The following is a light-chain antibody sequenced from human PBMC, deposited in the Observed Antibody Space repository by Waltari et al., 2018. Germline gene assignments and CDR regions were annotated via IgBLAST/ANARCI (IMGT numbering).Light chain of an antibody. J-gene: IGKJ4*01. CDR3: QQYNNWPLT. CDR2: GAS. Sequence: EIVMTQSPATLPVYPGESATLSCRARHSVNSNLAWYQQKPGHAPSLLIYGASPRATGIPARFSGSGSGTEFTLTISSLQSEDSAVYYCQQYNNWPLTFGGGTKVDIK. V-gene: IGKV3D-15*01. CDR1: HSVNSN.